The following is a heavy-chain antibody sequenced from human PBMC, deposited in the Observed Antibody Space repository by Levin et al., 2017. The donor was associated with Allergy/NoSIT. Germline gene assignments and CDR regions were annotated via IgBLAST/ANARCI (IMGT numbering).Heavy chain of an antibody. Sequence: RGESLKISCKASGYTFTSYYMHWVRQAPGQGLEWMGIINPSGGSTSYAQKFQGRVTMTRDTSTSTVYMELSSLRSEDTAVYYCARVGMVDTAMAYAFDIWGQGTMVTVSS. CDR2: INPSGGST. V-gene: IGHV1-46*01. CDR1: GYTFTSYY. J-gene: IGHJ3*02. CDR3: ARVGMVDTAMAYAFDI. D-gene: IGHD5-18*01.